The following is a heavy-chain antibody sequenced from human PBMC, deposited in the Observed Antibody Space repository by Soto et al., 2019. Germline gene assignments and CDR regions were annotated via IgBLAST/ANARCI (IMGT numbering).Heavy chain of an antibody. V-gene: IGHV3-23*01. CDR1: GFTFSSYA. J-gene: IGHJ6*02. CDR3: ASAAREYYYYGMDV. CDR2: ISGSGGST. Sequence: EVQLLESGEGLVQPGGSLRLSCAASGFTFSSYAMSWVRQAPWKGLEWVSAISGSGGSTYYADSVRGRFTISRDNSKNTLYLQMNSLRAEDTAVYYCASAAREYYYYGMDVWGQGTTVTVSS.